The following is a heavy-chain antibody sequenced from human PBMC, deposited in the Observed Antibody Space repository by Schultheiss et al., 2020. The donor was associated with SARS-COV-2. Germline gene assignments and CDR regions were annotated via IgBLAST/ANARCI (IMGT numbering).Heavy chain of an antibody. J-gene: IGHJ4*02. D-gene: IGHD5-18*01. CDR2: ISYDGSNK. CDR3: ARDKGGGYNYGGDY. CDR1: GFTFSSYA. Sequence: GGSLRLSCAASGFTFSSYAMHWVRQAPGKGLEWVAVISYDGSNKYYADSVKGRFTISRDNSKNTLYLQMNSLRAEDTAVYYCARDKGGGYNYGGDYWGQGTLVTVSS. V-gene: IGHV3-30*04.